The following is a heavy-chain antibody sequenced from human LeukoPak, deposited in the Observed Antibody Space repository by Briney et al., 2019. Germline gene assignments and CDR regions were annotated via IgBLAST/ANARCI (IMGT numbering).Heavy chain of an antibody. J-gene: IGHJ4*02. CDR2: IYPGDSDT. CDR1: GYSFTSYW. D-gene: IGHD3-10*01. Sequence: GESLKISCKGSGYSFTSYWIGWVRQMPGKGLEWMGIIYPGDSDTRYSPSFQGQVTISADKSISTAYLQWSSLKASDTAMYYCARLASYYGSGSLVDNWGQGTLVTVSS. CDR3: ARLASYYGSGSLVDN. V-gene: IGHV5-51*01.